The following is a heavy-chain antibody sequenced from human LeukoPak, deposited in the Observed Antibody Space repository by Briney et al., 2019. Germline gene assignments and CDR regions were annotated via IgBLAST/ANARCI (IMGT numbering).Heavy chain of an antibody. Sequence: GASVKVSCTASGGTFSSYAISWVRQAPGQGLEWMGGIIPIFGTANYAQKFQGRVTITTDESTSTAYMELSSLRSEDTAVYYCARETRFLEWLSFDYWGEGTLVTVSS. CDR3: ARETRFLEWLSFDY. CDR2: IIPIFGTA. D-gene: IGHD3-3*01. V-gene: IGHV1-69*05. J-gene: IGHJ4*02. CDR1: GGTFSSYA.